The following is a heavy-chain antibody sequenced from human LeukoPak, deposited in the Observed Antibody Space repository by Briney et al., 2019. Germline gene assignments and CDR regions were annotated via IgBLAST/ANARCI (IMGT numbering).Heavy chain of an antibody. J-gene: IGHJ4*02. CDR3: ARGNERVVPAEIFDY. Sequence: ASVKVSCKASGYTFTSFGISWVREAPGQGLEWMGWISAYNGNTNYAQKLQGRVTMTTDTSTSTAYMELRSLRSDDTAVYYCARGNERVVPAEIFDYWGQGTLVTVSS. V-gene: IGHV1-18*01. CDR1: GYTFTSFG. CDR2: ISAYNGNT. D-gene: IGHD2-2*01.